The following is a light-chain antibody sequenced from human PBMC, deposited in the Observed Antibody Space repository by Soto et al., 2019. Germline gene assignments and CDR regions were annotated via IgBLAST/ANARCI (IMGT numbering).Light chain of an antibody. V-gene: IGLV2-8*01. CDR2: EIT. CDR3: SSFAGSNNFPYV. J-gene: IGLJ1*01. Sequence: QSALTQPPSASGSPGQSVTISCTGTSSDVGAYDYVSWYQQHPGKAPKLMIYEITKRPSGVPDRFSGSKSGNTASLTVSGLQAEDEADYYCSSFAGSNNFPYVFGTGTKVTVL. CDR1: SSDVGAYDY.